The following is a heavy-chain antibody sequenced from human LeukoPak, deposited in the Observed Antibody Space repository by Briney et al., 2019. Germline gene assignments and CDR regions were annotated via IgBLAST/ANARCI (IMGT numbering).Heavy chain of an antibody. Sequence: ASVKVSCKASGYTFTSYGISWVRQAPGQGLEWMGWISAYNGNTNYAQKLQGRVTITTDTSTSTAYMELRSLRSDDTAVYYCARDRGYCSGGSCDQRFDYWGQGTLVTVTS. D-gene: IGHD2-15*01. CDR2: ISAYNGNT. CDR3: ARDRGYCSGGSCDQRFDY. CDR1: GYTFTSYG. V-gene: IGHV1-18*01. J-gene: IGHJ4*02.